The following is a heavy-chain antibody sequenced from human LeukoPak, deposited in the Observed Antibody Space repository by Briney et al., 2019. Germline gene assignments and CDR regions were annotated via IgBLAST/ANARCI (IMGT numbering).Heavy chain of an antibody. CDR3: ARGGYSSTLYGRYQH. CDR1: GFTFSSYS. Sequence: GGSLRLSCAASGFTFSSYSMNGVREAPGEGREGVSSISSSTSYIYYADSVKGRFTISRDNAKNSLYLQMNSLRDEDTAVYYCARGGYSSTLYGRYQHWGQGTLVTVSS. J-gene: IGHJ1*01. D-gene: IGHD6-13*01. V-gene: IGHV3-21*01. CDR2: ISSSTSYI.